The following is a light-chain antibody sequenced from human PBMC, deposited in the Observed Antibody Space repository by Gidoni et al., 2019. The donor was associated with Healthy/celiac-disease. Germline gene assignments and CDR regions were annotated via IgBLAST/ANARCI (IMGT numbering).Light chain of an antibody. V-gene: IGKV2-28*01. CDR3: MQALQTPPWT. J-gene: IGKJ1*01. Sequence: IVMTPSPLSLLVTPGEPASISCRSSQSLLHSNGYNYLNWYLQKPGQSPQLLIYWGSNRASGVPDRCSGSGSGTDFTLKISRVEAEDVGVYYCMQALQTPPWTFGQGTKVEIK. CDR2: WGS. CDR1: QSLLHSNGYNY.